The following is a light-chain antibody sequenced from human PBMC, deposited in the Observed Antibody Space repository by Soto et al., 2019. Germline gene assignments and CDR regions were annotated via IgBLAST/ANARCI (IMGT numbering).Light chain of an antibody. CDR1: SSDVGGYNY. Sequence: QSVLTQPASVSGSPGQSITISCTGTSSDVGGYNYVSWYQQHPGKAPKLMIYEVSNRPSGVSNRFSGSKSGNTASLIISGLQAEDEADYYRTSYTSSSTLVFGGGTKLTVL. CDR3: TSYTSSSTLV. J-gene: IGLJ2*01. CDR2: EVS. V-gene: IGLV2-14*01.